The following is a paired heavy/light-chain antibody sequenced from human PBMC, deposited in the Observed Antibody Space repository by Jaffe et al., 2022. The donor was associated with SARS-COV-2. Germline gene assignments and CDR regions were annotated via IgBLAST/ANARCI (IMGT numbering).Heavy chain of an antibody. CDR3: AREGVTMVRGVIITLGYGMDV. V-gene: IGHV6-1*01. CDR1: GDSVSSNSVA. Sequence: QVQLQQSGPGLVKPSQTLSLTCAISGDSVSSNSVAWNWIRQSPSRGLEWLGRTYYRSKWYNDYAVSVKSRISINADISKNHLSLQLSSVAPEDTAVYYCAREGVTMVRGVIITLGYGMDVWGQGTTVTVSS. CDR2: TYYRSKWYN. J-gene: IGHJ6*02. D-gene: IGHD3-10*01.
Light chain of an antibody. CDR1: QSISSY. Sequence: DIQMTQSPSSLSASVGDRVTITCRASQSISSYLNWYQQKSGKAPNLLIYAASTLQSGVPSRFSGSGSGTDFTLTISSLQPEDFATYYCQQSYSTSFTFGPGTKVDIK. V-gene: IGKV1-39*01. CDR3: QQSYSTSFT. CDR2: AAS. J-gene: IGKJ3*01.